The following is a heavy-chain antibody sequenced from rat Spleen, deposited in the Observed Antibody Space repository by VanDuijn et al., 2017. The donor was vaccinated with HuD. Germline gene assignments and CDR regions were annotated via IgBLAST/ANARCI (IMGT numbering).Heavy chain of an antibody. Sequence: QVQLKESGPGLVQPSQTLSLTCTVSGFSLTTNGVSWVRQPPGKGLEWIAAVSSGGNTYYNSALKSRLSISRDTSKSQVFLKMNSLQTEDTAIYFCTRPNNPYWYFDFWGPGTMITVSS. V-gene: IGHV2S12*01. D-gene: IGHD1-10*01. CDR2: VSSGGNT. J-gene: IGHJ1*01. CDR3: TRPNNPYWYFDF. CDR1: GFSLTTNG.